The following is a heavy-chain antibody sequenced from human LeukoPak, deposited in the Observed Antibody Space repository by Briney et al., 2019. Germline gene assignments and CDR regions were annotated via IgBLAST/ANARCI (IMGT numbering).Heavy chain of an antibody. CDR2: IYYSGST. J-gene: IGHJ3*02. CDR3: ARVFWSGYYRSSDAFDI. CDR1: GGSISSGDYY. D-gene: IGHD3-3*01. V-gene: IGHV4-61*08. Sequence: SETLSLTCTVSGGSISSGDYYWSWIRQPPGKGLEWIGYIYYSGSTNYNPSLKSRVTISVDTSKNQFSLKLSSVTAADTAVYYCARVFWSGYYRSSDAFDIWGQGTMVTVSS.